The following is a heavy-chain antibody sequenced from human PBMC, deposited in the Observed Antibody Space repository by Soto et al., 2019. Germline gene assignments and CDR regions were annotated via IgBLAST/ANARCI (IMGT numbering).Heavy chain of an antibody. Sequence: PGGSLRLSCAASGFTFSSYGMHWVRQAPGKGLEWVAVISYDGSNKYYADSVKGRFTISRDNSKNTLYLQMNSLRAEDTAVYYCAKGGVSPTFDPWGQGTQVTVSS. CDR3: AKGGVSPTFDP. V-gene: IGHV3-30*18. J-gene: IGHJ5*02. D-gene: IGHD2-8*01. CDR1: GFTFSSYG. CDR2: ISYDGSNK.